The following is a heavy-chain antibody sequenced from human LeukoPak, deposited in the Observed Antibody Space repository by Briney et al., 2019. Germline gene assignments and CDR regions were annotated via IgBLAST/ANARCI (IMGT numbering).Heavy chain of an antibody. CDR1: GFTFSNYG. D-gene: IGHD3-9*01. Sequence: GGSLRLSCAASGFTFSNYGMHWVRQAPGKGLEWLAFMRYDGSNTHYADSVKGRFTISRDNSKNTLFLQMNSLRTEDTALYYCASGPHYNTLTGFYKVRSHLDYWGQGTLVTVSS. V-gene: IGHV3-30*02. CDR2: MRYDGSNT. J-gene: IGHJ4*02. CDR3: ASGPHYNTLTGFYKVRSHLDY.